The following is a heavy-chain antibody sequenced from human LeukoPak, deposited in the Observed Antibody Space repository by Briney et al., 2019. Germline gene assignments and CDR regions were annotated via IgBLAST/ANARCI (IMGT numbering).Heavy chain of an antibody. Sequence: ASVKVSCKASGYTCTSYGISWVRQAAGQGLEWMGWISAYNGNTNYAQKLQGRVTMTTDTSTSTAYMELRSLRSDDTAVYYCARGGLAAAGKGGFDPWGQGTLVTVSS. CDR1: GYTCTSYG. J-gene: IGHJ5*02. D-gene: IGHD6-13*01. CDR2: ISAYNGNT. CDR3: ARGGLAAAGKGGFDP. V-gene: IGHV1-18*01.